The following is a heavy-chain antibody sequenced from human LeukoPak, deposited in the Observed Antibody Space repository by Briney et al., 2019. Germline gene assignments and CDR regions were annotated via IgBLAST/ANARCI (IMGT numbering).Heavy chain of an antibody. D-gene: IGHD3-10*01. CDR2: ISGSGDST. V-gene: IGHV3-23*01. CDR3: AKVTGSGSYLADAFDI. CDR1: GLTFSSYG. J-gene: IGHJ3*02. Sequence: GGSLRLSCAASGLTFSSYGMNWVRQAPGKGLEWVSSISGSGDSTYHADSVRGRFTVSRDKSKNTLYLQMKSLRAEDTAVYYCAKVTGSGSYLADAFDIWGHGTVVSVSS.